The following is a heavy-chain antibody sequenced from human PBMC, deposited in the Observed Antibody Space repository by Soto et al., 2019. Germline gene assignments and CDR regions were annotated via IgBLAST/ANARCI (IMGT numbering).Heavy chain of an antibody. V-gene: IGHV1-3*01. D-gene: IGHD6-13*01. CDR1: GYTFTSYA. CDR2: INAGNGNT. Sequence: AASVKVSCKASGYTFTSYAMHWVRQAPGQRLEWMGWINAGNGNTKYSQKFQGRVTITRDTSASTAYMELSSLRSEDTAVYYCARGRQQLSRYYYMDVWGKGTTVTVSS. J-gene: IGHJ6*03. CDR3: ARGRQQLSRYYYMDV.